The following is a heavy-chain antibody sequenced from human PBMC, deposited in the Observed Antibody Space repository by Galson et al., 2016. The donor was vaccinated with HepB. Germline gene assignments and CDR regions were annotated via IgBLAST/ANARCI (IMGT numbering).Heavy chain of an antibody. CDR2: ISGSGYTT. D-gene: IGHD2-2*01. Sequence: SLRLSCAASEITFADYAMSWVRQAPGKGLEWVSVISGSGYTTYYADSVKGRFTRSRDNSKNTVYLQMTSLRTDDTALYYCVILTGANLAVVSDDKRGGVLDVWGQGTTVTVSS. CDR1: EITFADYA. CDR3: VILTGANLAVVSDDKRGGVLDV. V-gene: IGHV3-23*01. J-gene: IGHJ6*02.